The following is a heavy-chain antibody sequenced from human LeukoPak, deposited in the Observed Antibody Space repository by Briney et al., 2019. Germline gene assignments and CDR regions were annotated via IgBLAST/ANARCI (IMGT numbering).Heavy chain of an antibody. CDR2: ISYDGSNK. V-gene: IGHV3-30*04. D-gene: IGHD1-26*01. CDR3: ASTLGSYFRTAAFDI. Sequence: PGRSLRLSCAASGFTFSSYAMHWVRQAPGKGLEWVAVISYDGSNKYYADSVKGRFTISRDNSKNSLYLQMNSLRAEDTAVYYCASTLGSYFRTAAFDIWGQGTMVTVSS. CDR1: GFTFSSYA. J-gene: IGHJ3*02.